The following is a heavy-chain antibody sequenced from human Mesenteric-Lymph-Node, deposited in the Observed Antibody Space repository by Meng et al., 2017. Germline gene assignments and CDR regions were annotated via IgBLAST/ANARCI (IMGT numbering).Heavy chain of an antibody. V-gene: IGHV3-15*01. J-gene: IGHJ4*02. CDR2: IKSETHGGTI. Sequence: GGSLRLSCAASGFTFSNAWMGWVRQVPGKGLEWVGHIKSETHGGTIDYAAPVKGRFTISRDDSKNTVYLQLSSLKSEDTAVYYCAKMWFLGYFDDWGQGTLVTVSS. CDR3: AKMWFLGYFDD. CDR1: GFTFSNAW. D-gene: IGHD3-22*01.